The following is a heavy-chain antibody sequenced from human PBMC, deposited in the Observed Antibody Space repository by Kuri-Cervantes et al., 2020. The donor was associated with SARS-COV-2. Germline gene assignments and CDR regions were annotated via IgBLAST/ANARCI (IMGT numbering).Heavy chain of an antibody. CDR1: GFSLTTSGMC. CDR2: IDWDDDK. V-gene: IGHV2-70*12. J-gene: IGHJ3*02. Sequence: SGPTLVKPTQTLTLTCTFSGFSLTTSGMCVAWIRQPPGKALEWLARIDWDDDKYYKTSLKSRLTITKDTSKNQVVLTMTNMDPVDTATYYCAHSWEGSDAFDIWGQGTMVTVSS. CDR3: AHSWEGSDAFDI. D-gene: IGHD1-26*01.